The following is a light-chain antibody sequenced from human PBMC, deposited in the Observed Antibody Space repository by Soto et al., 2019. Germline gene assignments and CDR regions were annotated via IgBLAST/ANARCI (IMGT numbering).Light chain of an antibody. Sequence: EIHMPMSPYSLSASVGDRVTITFRSSQSISSYLNWYQQKPGKAPKLLIYDASSLQSGVPSRFRGSTSGTEFTLTISSLQPDDFAPYCSPHSNSYPEAFGQGT. CDR1: QSISSY. V-gene: IGKV1-5*01. J-gene: IGKJ1*01. CDR2: DAS. CDR3: PHSNSYPEA.